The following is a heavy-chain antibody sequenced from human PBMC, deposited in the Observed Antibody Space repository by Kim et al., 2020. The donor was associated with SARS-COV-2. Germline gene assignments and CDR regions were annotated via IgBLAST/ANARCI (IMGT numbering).Heavy chain of an antibody. J-gene: IGHJ4*02. Sequence: YYADSVRGRFIISRDNSKNTLYLQMSSLRAEDTAIYYCLRLSAGAAVPLDWGRGTLVTVSS. D-gene: IGHD6-25*01. V-gene: IGHV3-33*01. CDR3: LRLSAGAAVPLD.